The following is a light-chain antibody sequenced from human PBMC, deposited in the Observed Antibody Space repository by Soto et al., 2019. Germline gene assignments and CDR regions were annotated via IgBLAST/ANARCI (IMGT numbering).Light chain of an antibody. CDR2: AAS. CDR1: QNIDNW. V-gene: IGKV1-12*01. CDR3: QHLNNFPRT. J-gene: IGKJ1*01. Sequence: DIQMTQSPSSVSASVGYRVTITCRARQNIDNWLAWYQQSPGKAPKLLIYAASSLHSGVPSRFSVSGSGTDFTLTISSLQPEDFATSDCQHLNNFPRTFGQGTKVEIK.